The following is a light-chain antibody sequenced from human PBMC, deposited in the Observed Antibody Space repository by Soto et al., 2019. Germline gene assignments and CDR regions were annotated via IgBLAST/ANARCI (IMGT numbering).Light chain of an antibody. V-gene: IGKV4-1*01. CDR1: QSVLSSSNNKNY. J-gene: IGKJ3*01. Sequence: DIVMTQSPDSLAVSLGERATINCKSSQSVLSSSNNKNYLTWYQQKPGQPPKLLIYWASTRESGVPDRFSGSGSGTYFTLTISSLQAEDVAVYYCQQYYSSPLTFGPGTKVDIK. CDR3: QQYYSSPLT. CDR2: WAS.